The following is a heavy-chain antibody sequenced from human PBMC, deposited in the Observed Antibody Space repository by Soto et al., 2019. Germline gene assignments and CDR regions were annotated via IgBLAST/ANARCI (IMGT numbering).Heavy chain of an antibody. CDR2: IYYSGST. V-gene: IGHV4-39*01. J-gene: IGHJ4*02. CDR3: AVCLSGYSSSWSEYYFDY. Sequence: QLQLQESGPGLVKPSETLSLTCTVSGGSISSSSYYWGWIRQPPGKGLEWIGSIYYSGSTYYNPSLKSRVTISVDTSKNQFSLKLSSVTAADTAVYYCAVCLSGYSSSWSEYYFDYWGQGTLVTVSS. D-gene: IGHD6-13*01. CDR1: GGSISSSSYY.